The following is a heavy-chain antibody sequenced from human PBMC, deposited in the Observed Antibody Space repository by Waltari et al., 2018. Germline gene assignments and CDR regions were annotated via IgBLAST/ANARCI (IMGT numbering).Heavy chain of an antibody. CDR2: IDWDDDK. CDR3: ARTRRYYGDYTFYYYYGMDV. J-gene: IGHJ6*02. D-gene: IGHD4-17*01. V-gene: IGHV2-70*01. CDR1: GFSLSTSGMC. Sequence: QVTLRESGPALVKPTQTLTLTCTFSGFSLSTSGMCVSWIRQHPGKAREWLALIDWDDDKYYSTSLKTRLTISKDTSKNQVVLTMTNMDPVDTATYYCARTRRYYGDYTFYYYYGMDVWGQGTTVTVSS.